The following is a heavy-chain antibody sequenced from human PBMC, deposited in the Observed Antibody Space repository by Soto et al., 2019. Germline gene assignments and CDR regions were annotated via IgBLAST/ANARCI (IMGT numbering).Heavy chain of an antibody. CDR2: ISYDGSDK. CDR1: GFTVSSYG. CDR3: ARVLGGYPNFDF. Sequence: QVQLVESGGGVVQPERSLRLSCAASGFTVSSYGLHWVRQAPGKGLEWLAFISYDGSDKFYADSVKGRFTISRDSSKNTLYLQMNSLRAEDTAVYYCARVLGGYPNFDFWVQGTLVTVSS. J-gene: IGHJ4*02. D-gene: IGHD3-22*01. V-gene: IGHV3-30-3*01.